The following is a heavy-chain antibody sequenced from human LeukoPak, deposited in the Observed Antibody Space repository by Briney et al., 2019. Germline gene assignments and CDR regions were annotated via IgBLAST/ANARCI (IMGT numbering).Heavy chain of an antibody. D-gene: IGHD4-23*01. J-gene: IGHJ4*02. CDR1: GFTFSSYG. Sequence: PGRSLRLSCAASGFTFSSYGMHWVRQAPGRGLEWVAVISYDGSNKYYADSVKGRFTISRDNSKNALYLQLSRLRVDDTAFYYCPKPLLTPGNWGPGTLVTVSS. V-gene: IGHV3-30*18. CDR2: ISYDGSNK. CDR3: PKPLLTPGN.